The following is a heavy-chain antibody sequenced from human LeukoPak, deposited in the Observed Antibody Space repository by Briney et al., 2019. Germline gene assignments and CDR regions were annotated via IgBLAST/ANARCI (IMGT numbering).Heavy chain of an antibody. CDR1: GFTFSSYA. CDR2: ISSSGSTI. D-gene: IGHD4-11*01. J-gene: IGHJ4*02. V-gene: IGHV3-11*01. CDR3: ARDTVTTDYFDY. Sequence: PGGSLRLSCAASGFTFSSYAMSWVRQAPGKGLEWVSYISSSGSTIHYADSVKGRFTISRDNAKNSLYLQMNSLRAEDTAVYYCARDTVTTDYFDYWGQGTLVTVSS.